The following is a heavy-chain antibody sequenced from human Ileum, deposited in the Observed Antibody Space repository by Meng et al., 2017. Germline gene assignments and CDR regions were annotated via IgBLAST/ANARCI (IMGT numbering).Heavy chain of an antibody. CDR2: IDHLGIA. J-gene: IGHJ4*02. Sequence: QVPVQASGPGLVQASETLSLTCSVSGASMSVVSYWSWVRQSPGKGLEWIGQIDHLGIAYYKPSLKSRVTMSIDQSKSQFSLRLTSVSAADTAVYYCARHGGYYQDFWGQGTLVTVSS. CDR1: GASMSVVSY. CDR3: ARHGGYYQDF. V-gene: IGHV4-4*02. D-gene: IGHD4-23*01.